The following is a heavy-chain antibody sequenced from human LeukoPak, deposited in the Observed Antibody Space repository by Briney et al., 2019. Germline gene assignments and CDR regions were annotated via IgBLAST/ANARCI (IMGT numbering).Heavy chain of an antibody. CDR2: IYYSGST. D-gene: IGHD4-23*01. Sequence: SETLSLTCTVSGGSISSGGYYWSWIRQHPGKGLGWIGYIYYSGSTYYNPSLKSRVTISVDTSKNQFSLKLSSVTAADTAVYYCATAVTPEQIDYWGQGTLVTVSS. CDR3: ATAVTPEQIDY. CDR1: GGSISSGGYY. V-gene: IGHV4-31*03. J-gene: IGHJ4*02.